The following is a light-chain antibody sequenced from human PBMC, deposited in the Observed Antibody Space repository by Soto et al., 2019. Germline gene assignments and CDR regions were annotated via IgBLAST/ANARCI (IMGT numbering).Light chain of an antibody. CDR1: QSIKNY. V-gene: IGKV1-39*01. J-gene: IGKJ1*01. CDR3: QQSYSTPRT. Sequence: DIQMTQSPSSLSASVGDRVTITCRASQSIKNYLNWYQQKPGKAPKLLIYGASSLQSGVPSMFSGSGSGTDFTLTISSLQPEDSATYFCQQSYSTPRTFGQGTKVEIK. CDR2: GAS.